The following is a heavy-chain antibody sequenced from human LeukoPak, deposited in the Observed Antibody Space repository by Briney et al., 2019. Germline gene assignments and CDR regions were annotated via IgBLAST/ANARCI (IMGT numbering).Heavy chain of an antibody. CDR3: ARHRYYDSSGYPFTYYYYMDV. V-gene: IGHV5-51*01. Sequence: GESLKISCKGSGYSFTSYWIGWVRQMPGKGLEWMGIIYPGDSDTRYSPSFQGQVTISADKSISTAYLQWSSLKASDTAMYYCARHRYYDSSGYPFTYYYYMDVWGKGTTVTISS. J-gene: IGHJ6*03. CDR2: IYPGDSDT. D-gene: IGHD3-22*01. CDR1: GYSFTSYW.